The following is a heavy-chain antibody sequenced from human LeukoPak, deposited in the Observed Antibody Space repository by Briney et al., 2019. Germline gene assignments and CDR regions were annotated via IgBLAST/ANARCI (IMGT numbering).Heavy chain of an antibody. D-gene: IGHD6-19*01. CDR1: GYTFTRYY. J-gene: IGHJ4*02. CDR3: ARDVGSIAVAGTLDY. Sequence: GASVKVSCKASGYTFTRYYMHWVRQAPGQGLEWMGIINPSGGSTSYAQKFQGRVTMTRDTSTSTVYMELSSLRSEDTAVYYCARDVGSIAVAGTLDYWGQGTLVTVSS. CDR2: INPSGGST. V-gene: IGHV1-46*01.